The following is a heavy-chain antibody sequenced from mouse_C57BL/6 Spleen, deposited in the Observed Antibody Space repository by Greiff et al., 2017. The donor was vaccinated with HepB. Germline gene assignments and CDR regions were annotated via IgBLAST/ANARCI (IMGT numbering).Heavy chain of an antibody. V-gene: IGHV5-6*01. D-gene: IGHD2-4*01. CDR3: ARGAYYDYDEGYYFDY. J-gene: IGHJ2*01. CDR1: GFTFSSYG. CDR2: ISSGGSYT. Sequence: EVQLVESGGDLVKPGGSLKLSCAASGFTFSSYGMSWVRQTPDKRLEWVATISSGGSYTYYPDSVKGRFTISRDNAKNTLYLQMSSLKSEDTAMYYCARGAYYDYDEGYYFDYWGQGTTLTVSS.